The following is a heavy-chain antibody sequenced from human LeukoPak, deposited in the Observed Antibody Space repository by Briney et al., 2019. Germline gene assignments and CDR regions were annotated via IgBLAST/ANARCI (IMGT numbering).Heavy chain of an antibody. J-gene: IGHJ4*02. CDR3: ARDIGYSSSWREYYFDY. Sequence: PGGSLRLSCAASGFTFSSYGMHWVRQAPGKGLEWVAVIWYDGSNKYYADSVKGRFTISRDNSKNTLYLQMNSLRAEDTAAYYCARDIGYSSSWREYYFDYWGQGTLVTVSS. CDR2: IWYDGSNK. D-gene: IGHD6-13*01. V-gene: IGHV3-33*01. CDR1: GFTFSSYG.